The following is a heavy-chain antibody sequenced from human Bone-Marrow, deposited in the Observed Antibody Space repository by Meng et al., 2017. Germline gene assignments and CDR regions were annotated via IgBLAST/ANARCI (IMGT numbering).Heavy chain of an antibody. CDR1: GFTFSSYA. Sequence: GESLKISCAASGFTFSSYAMHWVRQAPGKGLEWVAVISYDGSNKYYADSVKGRFTISRDNSKNTLYLQMNSLRDEDTAVYYCASTRNDFWSGNDAFDIWGQGTMVTVSS. CDR2: ISYDGSNK. J-gene: IGHJ3*02. D-gene: IGHD3-3*01. CDR3: ASTRNDFWSGNDAFDI. V-gene: IGHV3-30*01.